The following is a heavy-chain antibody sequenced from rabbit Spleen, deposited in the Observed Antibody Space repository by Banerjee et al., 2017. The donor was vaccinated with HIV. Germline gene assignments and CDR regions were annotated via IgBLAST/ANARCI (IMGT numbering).Heavy chain of an antibody. CDR3: ARETSSSFSSYGMDL. D-gene: IGHD1-1*01. V-gene: IGHV1S40*01. J-gene: IGHJ6*01. CDR1: GFDFSRGYD. CDR2: IYTGNIKT. Sequence: QQLVESGGGLVKPGASLTLTCKASGFDFSRGYDMCWVRQAPGKGLEWIGCIYTGNIKTYYASWAKGRFTISKTSSTTVTLQMTSLTVADTATYFCARETSSSFSSYGMDLWGPGTLVTV.